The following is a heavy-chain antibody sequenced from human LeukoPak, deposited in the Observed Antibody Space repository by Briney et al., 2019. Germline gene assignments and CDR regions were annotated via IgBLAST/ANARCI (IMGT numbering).Heavy chain of an antibody. CDR1: GFTFGDYA. CDR3: ARGGSYCSSTRCYDTLGYFDL. V-gene: IGHV3-7*01. CDR2: IKQDGSEK. J-gene: IGHJ2*01. D-gene: IGHD2-2*01. Sequence: GGSLRLSCTASGFTFGDYAMSWVRQAPGKGLEWVANIKQDGSEKYYVDSVKGRFTISRDNAKNSLYLQMNSLRAEDTAVYYCARGGSYCSSTRCYDTLGYFDLWGRGTLVTVSS.